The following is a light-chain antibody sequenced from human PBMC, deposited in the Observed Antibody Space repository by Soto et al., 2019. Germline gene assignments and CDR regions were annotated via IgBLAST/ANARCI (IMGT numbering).Light chain of an antibody. CDR1: HTISSGY. V-gene: IGKV3-20*01. J-gene: IGKJ4*01. CDR2: GAS. CDR3: QQYSSSPLT. Sequence: EIGLTQSPGTLSLSPGERSTLSCRASHTISSGYLAWLQQKPGQAPRLLIYGASNRATGIPDRFSATESGTDFTLTINRLEPEDFAVYYCQQYSSSPLTFGGGTKVDIK.